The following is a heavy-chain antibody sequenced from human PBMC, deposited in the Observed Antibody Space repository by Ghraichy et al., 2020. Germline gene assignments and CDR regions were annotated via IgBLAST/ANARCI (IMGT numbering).Heavy chain of an antibody. CDR2: ISGSGDTT. Sequence: GESLNISCAASGFTFVSYALNCVRQAPGKGLEWVSGISGSGDTTYYADSVKGRFTISRDNSKNTLFLQMNSLRAEDTAVYYCAKGISCGSDSCFYDYYYMDVWGKGTTVTISS. V-gene: IGHV3-23*01. CDR3: AKGISCGSDSCFYDYYYMDV. J-gene: IGHJ6*03. D-gene: IGHD2-2*01. CDR1: GFTFVSYA.